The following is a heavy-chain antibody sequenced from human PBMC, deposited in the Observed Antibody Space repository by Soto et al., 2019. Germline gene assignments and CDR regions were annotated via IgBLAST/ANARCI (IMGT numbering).Heavy chain of an antibody. CDR2: ISSSSSYI. CDR1: GFTFSSYS. J-gene: IGHJ5*02. CDR3: ARDYSNYGWFDP. V-gene: IGHV3-21*01. D-gene: IGHD4-4*01. Sequence: GSLRLSCAASGFTFSSYSMNWVRQAPGKGLEWVSSISSSSSYIYYADSVKGRFTISRDNAKNSLYLQMNSLRAEDTAVYYCARDYSNYGWFDPWGQGTLVTVSS.